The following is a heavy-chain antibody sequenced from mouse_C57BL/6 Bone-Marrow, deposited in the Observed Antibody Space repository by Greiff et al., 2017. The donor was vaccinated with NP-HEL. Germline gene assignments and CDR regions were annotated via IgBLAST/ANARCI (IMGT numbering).Heavy chain of an antibody. CDR3: ARGAY. CDR2: IYPGDGDT. J-gene: IGHJ3*01. V-gene: IGHV1-80*01. Sequence: QVQLKQSGPELVKPGASVKIPCKASGYTFTDYNMNWVKQRPGKGLEWIGQIYPGDGDTNYNGKFKGKATLTADKSSNTAYMQFSSLTSEDSAVYFCARGAYWGQGTLVTVSA. CDR1: GYTFTDYN.